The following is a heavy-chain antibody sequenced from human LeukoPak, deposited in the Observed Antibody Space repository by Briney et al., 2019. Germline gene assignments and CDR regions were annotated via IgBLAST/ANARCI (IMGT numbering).Heavy chain of an antibody. D-gene: IGHD1-26*01. Sequence: PSETLSLTCTVSGGSISSYYWSWIRQPPGKGLEWIGYIYYSGSTNYNPSLKSRVPISVDTSKNQFSLKLSSVTAADTAVYYCARATRDLEGATDYWGQGTLVTVSS. CDR3: ARATRDLEGATDY. V-gene: IGHV4-59*01. CDR1: GGSISSYY. CDR2: IYYSGST. J-gene: IGHJ4*02.